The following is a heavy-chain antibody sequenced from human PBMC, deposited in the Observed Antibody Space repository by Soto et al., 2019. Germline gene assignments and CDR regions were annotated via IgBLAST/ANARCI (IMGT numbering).Heavy chain of an antibody. Sequence: VSLRLSCAASGFAFSTYAMTWVRQAPGKGLEWVSVISGIGGSSYYAASVKGRFTISRDNSKNTLFLQMNGLRAEDTAVYYCAKVPNRAAAGRYAYHKYGMDVCGQGTTVTVS. CDR3: AKVPNRAAAGRYAYHKYGMDV. D-gene: IGHD6-13*01. CDR1: GFAFSTYA. CDR2: ISGIGGSS. J-gene: IGHJ6*02. V-gene: IGHV3-23*01.